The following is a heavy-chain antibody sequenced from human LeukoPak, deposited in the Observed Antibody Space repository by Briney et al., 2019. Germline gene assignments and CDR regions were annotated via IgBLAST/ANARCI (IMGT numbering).Heavy chain of an antibody. J-gene: IGHJ4*02. CDR1: GASLNSYY. D-gene: IGHD4-17*01. CDR3: AREGRYGDYEGY. Sequence: SETLSLTCTIPGASLNSYYWSWIRQPAGKGLEWIGRIYSGGSTNYNPSLKSRVTLSVDTSKNQFSLRLSSLTVADTAVYYCAREGRYGDYEGYWGQETLVTVSS. V-gene: IGHV4-4*07. CDR2: IYSGGST.